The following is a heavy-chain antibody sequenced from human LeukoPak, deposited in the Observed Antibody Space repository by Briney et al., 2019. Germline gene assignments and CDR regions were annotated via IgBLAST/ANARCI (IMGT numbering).Heavy chain of an antibody. D-gene: IGHD3-10*01. CDR2: ISGDGGST. J-gene: IGHJ4*02. CDR1: GFTFDDYA. Sequence: GGSLSLSCAASGFTFDDYAMHWVRQAPGKGLEWVSLISGDGGSTYYADSVKGRFTISRDNSKNSLYLQMNSLRTEDTALYYCAKDKSPYYYGSGSYSPADYWGQGTLVTVSS. CDR3: AKDKSPYYYGSGSYSPADY. V-gene: IGHV3-43*02.